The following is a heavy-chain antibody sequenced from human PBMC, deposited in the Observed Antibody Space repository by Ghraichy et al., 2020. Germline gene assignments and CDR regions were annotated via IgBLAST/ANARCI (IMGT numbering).Heavy chain of an antibody. CDR1: GYTFTSYG. CDR3: AREDSSGWHEGPTHYYGMDV. Sequence: ASVKVSCKASGYTFTSYGISWVRQAPGQGLEWMGWISGYNGNTNYAQKLQGRVTMTTDTSTSTAYMELRSLRSDDTAVYYCAREDSSGWHEGPTHYYGMDVWGQGTTVTVSS. V-gene: IGHV1-18*04. J-gene: IGHJ6*02. D-gene: IGHD6-19*01. CDR2: ISGYNGNT.